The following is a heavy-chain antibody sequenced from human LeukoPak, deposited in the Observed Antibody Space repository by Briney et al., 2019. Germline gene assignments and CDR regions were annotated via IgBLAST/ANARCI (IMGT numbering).Heavy chain of an antibody. D-gene: IGHD5-18*01. CDR3: AKDPRDHSYGWNWRYFDY. CDR2: IRYDGSNK. J-gene: IGHJ4*02. CDR1: GFTFSSYV. V-gene: IGHV3-30*02. Sequence: GGSLRLSCAASGFTFSSYVMHWVRQAPGKGLEWVAFIRYDGSNKYYADSVKGRFTISRDNSKNTLYLQMNNLRAEDTAVYYCAKDPRDHSYGWNWRYFDYWGQGTLVTVSS.